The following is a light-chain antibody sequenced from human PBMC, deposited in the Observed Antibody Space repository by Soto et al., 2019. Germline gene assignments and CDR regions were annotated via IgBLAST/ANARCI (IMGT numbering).Light chain of an antibody. CDR1: QNIENY. J-gene: IGKJ1*01. V-gene: IGKV1-39*01. CDR2: VAP. CDR3: QQSYSSPRP. Sequence: DIQMTQSPSSLSASVGDSVTITCRASQNIENYVNWYQVKPGKAPKLLLSVAPGFQGDVPSYFTGSGSGTYFILTISSLQPEDFATNSWQQSYSSPRPVGQGTSVDIX.